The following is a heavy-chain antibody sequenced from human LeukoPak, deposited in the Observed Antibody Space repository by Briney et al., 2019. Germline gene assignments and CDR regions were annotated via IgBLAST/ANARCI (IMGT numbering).Heavy chain of an antibody. Sequence: GASVKVSCKASGGTFRSYAISWVRQAPGQGLEWMGRIIPIFGTANYAQKFQGRVTITTDESTSTAYMELSSLRSEDTAVYYCAREQQLVPSNFDYWGQGTLVTVSS. D-gene: IGHD6-13*01. CDR2: IIPIFGTA. CDR3: AREQQLVPSNFDY. V-gene: IGHV1-69*05. J-gene: IGHJ4*02. CDR1: GGTFRSYA.